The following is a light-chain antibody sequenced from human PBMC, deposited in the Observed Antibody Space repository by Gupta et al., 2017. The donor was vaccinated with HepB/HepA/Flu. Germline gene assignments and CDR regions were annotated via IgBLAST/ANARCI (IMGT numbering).Light chain of an antibody. J-gene: IGLJ2*01. CDR2: SNH. V-gene: IGLV1-44*01. CDR3: AAWDDSRNGQV. Sequence: QSVLTQPPSVSGTPGQTVIISCSGGSSNVGSNPVNWYQHLPGAAPKLLIYSNHRRPSGVPDRFSGSKSGASASLAISGLQAEDEADYFCAAWDDSRNGQVFGGGTKLTVL. CDR1: SSNVGSNP.